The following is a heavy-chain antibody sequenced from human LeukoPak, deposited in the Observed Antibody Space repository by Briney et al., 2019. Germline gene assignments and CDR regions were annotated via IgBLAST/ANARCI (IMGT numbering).Heavy chain of an antibody. CDR3: AIKGYCSGGSCYSGFDP. D-gene: IGHD2-15*01. CDR1: GDTFTRHY. V-gene: IGHV1-46*01. CDR2: INVSGGST. Sequence: ASVKVSCKASGDTFTRHYMHWVRQAPGQGLEWMGIINVSGGSTRYAQKFQGRVTMTRDTSTSTVYMELSSLRSEDTAVYYCAIKGYCSGGSCYSGFDPWGQGTLVAVSS. J-gene: IGHJ5*02.